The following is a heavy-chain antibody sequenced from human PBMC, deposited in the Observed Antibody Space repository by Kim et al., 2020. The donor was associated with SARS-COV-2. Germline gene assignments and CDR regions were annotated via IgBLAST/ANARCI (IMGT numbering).Heavy chain of an antibody. Sequence: YYAHSVKGRFTISRDNSENTLYLQMNSLRAEDTAVYYCAKAGPLSSAEDYWGQGTLVTVSS. D-gene: IGHD3-22*01. V-gene: IGHV3-23*01. CDR3: AKAGPLSSAEDY. J-gene: IGHJ4*02.